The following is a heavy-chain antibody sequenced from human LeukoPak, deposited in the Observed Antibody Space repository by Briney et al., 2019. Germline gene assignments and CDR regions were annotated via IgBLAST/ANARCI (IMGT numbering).Heavy chain of an antibody. V-gene: IGHV5-51*01. Sequence: GASLKISCKGSGSCFTSYWIGWVRQLPGKVLEWMGIIYPGDSDTRYSPSFQGQVTISADKSISTAYLQWSSLKASDTAMYYCARLVGYCSGGSCYHFDYWGQGTLVTVSS. CDR1: GSCFTSYW. D-gene: IGHD2-15*01. CDR2: IYPGDSDT. J-gene: IGHJ4*02. CDR3: ARLVGYCSGGSCYHFDY.